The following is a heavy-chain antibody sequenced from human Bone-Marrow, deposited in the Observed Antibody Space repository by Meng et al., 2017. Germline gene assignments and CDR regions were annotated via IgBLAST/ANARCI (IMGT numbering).Heavy chain of an antibody. V-gene: IGHV3-30*04. D-gene: IGHD2-15*01. Sequence: GESLKISCAASGFTFSSYAMHWVRQAPGKGLEWVAVISYDGSNKYYADSVKGRFTISRDNSKNTLYLQMNSLRAEDTAVYYCAGVQDIVVVVAATPLDYWGQGTLVTVSS. J-gene: IGHJ4*02. CDR3: AGVQDIVVVVAATPLDY. CDR2: ISYDGSNK. CDR1: GFTFSSYA.